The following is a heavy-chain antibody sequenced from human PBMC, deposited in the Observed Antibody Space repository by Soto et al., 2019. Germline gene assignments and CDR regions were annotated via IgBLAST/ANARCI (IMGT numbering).Heavy chain of an antibody. V-gene: IGHV3-23*01. CDR2: ISESGGST. J-gene: IGHJ4*02. D-gene: IGHD1-26*01. CDR1: GFTFNNYA. Sequence: GGSLRLSCAASGFTFNNYAMTWVRLAPGKGLEWVSGISESGGSTYYADSVKGRFTISRDNSKNTLYLQMSSLRAEDTAVYYCTKQASSGTYYRPFHYWGQGTLVTVS. CDR3: TKQASSGTYYRPFHY.